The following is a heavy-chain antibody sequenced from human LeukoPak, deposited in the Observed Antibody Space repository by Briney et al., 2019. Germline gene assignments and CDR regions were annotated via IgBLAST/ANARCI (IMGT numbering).Heavy chain of an antibody. CDR3: AREGAYGDYLGRWFDP. V-gene: IGHV1-18*01. Sequence: VASVKVSCKASGYTFTSYGISWVRQAPGQRLEWMGWISAYNGNTNYAQKLQGRVTMTTDTSTSTAYMELRSLRSDDTAVYYCAREGAYGDYLGRWFDPWGQGTLVTVSS. D-gene: IGHD4-17*01. CDR2: ISAYNGNT. J-gene: IGHJ5*02. CDR1: GYTFTSYG.